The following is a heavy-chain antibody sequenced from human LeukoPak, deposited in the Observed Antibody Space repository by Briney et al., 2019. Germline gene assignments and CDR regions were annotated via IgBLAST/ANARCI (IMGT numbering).Heavy chain of an antibody. V-gene: IGHV3-23*01. CDR2: IRAGGGKT. J-gene: IGHJ4*02. Sequence: GGSLRLSCTTSGFTFGNCAMSWVRQAPGKGLEWVSAIRAGGGKTYYADSVKGRFTISRDNSNNTLYLQMDSLRGDDAAVYYCAKERFGSGSPYYSDYWGQGTLVTVSS. CDR3: AKERFGSGSPYYSDY. D-gene: IGHD3-10*01. CDR1: GFTFGNCA.